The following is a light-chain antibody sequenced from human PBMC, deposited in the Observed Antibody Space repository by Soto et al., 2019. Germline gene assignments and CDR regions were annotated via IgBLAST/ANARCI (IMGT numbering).Light chain of an antibody. CDR3: QQYGSSLSLT. CDR1: QSVSSSY. V-gene: IGKV3-20*01. Sequence: EIVLTQSPGTLSLSPGERATLSCRASQSVSSSYLAWYQQKPVQAPRLLIYGASSRATGIPDRFSGSGSGTDFTLTISRLEPEDFAVYYCQQYGSSLSLTFGQGTRLEIK. J-gene: IGKJ5*01. CDR2: GAS.